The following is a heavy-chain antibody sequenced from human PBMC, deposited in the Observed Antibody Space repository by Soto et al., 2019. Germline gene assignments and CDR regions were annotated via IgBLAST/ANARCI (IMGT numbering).Heavy chain of an antibody. CDR1: GGTFNTYA. V-gene: IGHV1-69*12. Sequence: QVHLVQSGAEVKKPGSSVKVSCKVSGGTFNTYAISWVRQAPGLELEWMGGIIPVFRAPDYVQKFQGRVTITAEESARTLYMELNGLRSEDTAVYYCARDKGRPHLGGNYYYITEVWGQGTSVTVSS. J-gene: IGHJ6*02. CDR3: ARDKGRPHLGGNYYYITEV. CDR2: IIPVFRAP. D-gene: IGHD3-3*02.